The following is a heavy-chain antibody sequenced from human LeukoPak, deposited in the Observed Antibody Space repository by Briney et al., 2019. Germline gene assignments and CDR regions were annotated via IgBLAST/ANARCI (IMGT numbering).Heavy chain of an antibody. Sequence: GGSLRLSCAASGFTFSSYAMSWVRQAPGKGLEWVSAISGSGGSTYYADSVKGRFTISRDNSKNTLYLQMNSLRADDTPVYYCARGGILGVVMLGFRGYYMDVWGKGTTVTVSS. V-gene: IGHV3-23*01. CDR3: ARGGILGVVMLGFRGYYMDV. J-gene: IGHJ6*03. CDR2: ISGSGGST. CDR1: GFTFSSYA. D-gene: IGHD3-3*01.